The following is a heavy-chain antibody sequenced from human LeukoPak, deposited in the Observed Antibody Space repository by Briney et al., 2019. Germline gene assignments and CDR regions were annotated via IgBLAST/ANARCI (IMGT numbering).Heavy chain of an antibody. CDR2: INEDGGEK. D-gene: IGHD3-10*01. CDR1: GGSISSYY. V-gene: IGHV3-7*01. J-gene: IGHJ4*02. CDR3: ATSGWTSGSDS. Sequence: ETLSLTCTVSGGSISSYYWSWVRQAPGKGLEWVANINEDGGEKYYVDSVKGRFTISRDNAKNSLYLQMNSLRAEDTALYYCATSGWTSGSDSWGQGTLVTVSS.